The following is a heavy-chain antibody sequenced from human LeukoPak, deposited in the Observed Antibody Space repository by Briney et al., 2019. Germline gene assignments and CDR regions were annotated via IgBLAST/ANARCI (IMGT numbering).Heavy chain of an antibody. CDR2: INHSGST. V-gene: IGHV4-34*01. CDR1: GGSFSGYY. CDR3: ARSPGGALNWFDP. Sequence: SETLSLTCAVYGGSFSGYYWSWIRQPPGKGLEWIGEINHSGSTNYNPSLKSRVTISVDTSKNQFSLKLSSVAAADTAVYYCARSPGGALNWFDPWDQGTLVTVSS. J-gene: IGHJ5*02. D-gene: IGHD1-1*01.